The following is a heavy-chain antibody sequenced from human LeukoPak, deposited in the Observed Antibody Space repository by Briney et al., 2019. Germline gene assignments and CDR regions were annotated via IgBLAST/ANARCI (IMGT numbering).Heavy chain of an antibody. D-gene: IGHD6-19*01. CDR3: ARDQEQWLIRNWFDS. CDR2: IYASGST. Sequence: SETLSLTCTVSGGSISGYYWSWFRQPAGKGLEWIGRIYASGSTKYNPSLKSRVTMSVDVSKSQFSLKLSSVAAADTAVYYCARDQEQWLIRNWFDSWGQGTLVTVSS. J-gene: IGHJ5*01. CDR1: GGSISGYY. V-gene: IGHV4-4*07.